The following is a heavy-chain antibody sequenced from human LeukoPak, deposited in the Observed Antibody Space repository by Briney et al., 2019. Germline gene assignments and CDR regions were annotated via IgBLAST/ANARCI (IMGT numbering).Heavy chain of an antibody. D-gene: IGHD2/OR15-2a*01. CDR1: GYTFTGYY. J-gene: IGHJ6*03. V-gene: IGHV1-8*03. CDR2: MNPNNDNT. Sequence: GASVKVSCKASGYTFTGYYMHWVRQATGQGLEWMGWMNPNNDNTGYAQKFQGRVTITRNTSITTAYMELNSLRSEDTAVYYCARGSMGQSYYYYMDVWGKGTTVTVSS. CDR3: ARGSMGQSYYYYMDV.